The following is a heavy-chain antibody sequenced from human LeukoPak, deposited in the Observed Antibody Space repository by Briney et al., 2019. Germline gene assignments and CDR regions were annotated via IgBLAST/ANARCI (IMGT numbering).Heavy chain of an antibody. V-gene: IGHV1-24*01. J-gene: IGHJ5*02. CDR1: GYTLTELS. CDR3: ATDNGWFDP. Sequence: AASVTVSFKVSGYTLTELSMHWVRQAPGKGLEWMGGFDPEDGETIYAQKFQGRVTMTEDTSTDTAYMELSSLRSEDTAVYYCATDNGWFDPWGQGTLVTVSS. CDR2: FDPEDGET. D-gene: IGHD2-8*01.